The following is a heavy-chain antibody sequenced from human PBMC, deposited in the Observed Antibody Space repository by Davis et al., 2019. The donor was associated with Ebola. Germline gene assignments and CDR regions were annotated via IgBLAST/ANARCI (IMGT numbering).Heavy chain of an antibody. Sequence: AASVKVSCKASGGTFSNYAITWVRQAPGQGLEWMGWINIYNGNTYYAQKLQGRVTMTTDTSTSTAYMELRSLTSDDTAVYFCARDYHSSYDYWGQGTLITVSS. V-gene: IGHV1-18*01. J-gene: IGHJ4*02. D-gene: IGHD4-11*01. CDR3: ARDYHSSYDY. CDR1: GGTFSNYA. CDR2: INIYNGNT.